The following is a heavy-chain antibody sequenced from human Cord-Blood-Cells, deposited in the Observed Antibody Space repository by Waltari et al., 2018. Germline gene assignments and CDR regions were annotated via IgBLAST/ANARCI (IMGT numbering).Heavy chain of an antibody. D-gene: IGHD1-26*01. CDR2: ISAYNGNT. CDR1: GYTFTSYG. Sequence: QVLLVQPGAEVKKPGASVKVACKASGYTFTSYGITWVRQGPGQGLEWMGWISAYNGNTNYAQKLQGRVTMTTDTSTSTAYMELRSLRSDDTAVYYCARDPSGSYYYYGMDVWGQGTTVTVSS. V-gene: IGHV1-18*01. CDR3: ARDPSGSYYYYGMDV. J-gene: IGHJ6*02.